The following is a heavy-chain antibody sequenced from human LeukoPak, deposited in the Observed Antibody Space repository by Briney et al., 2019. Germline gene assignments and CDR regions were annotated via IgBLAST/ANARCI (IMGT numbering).Heavy chain of an antibody. Sequence: ASVKVSCKASGYTFSSYGISWVRQAPGQGLEWMGGIIPIFGTANYAQKFQGRVTITADESTSTAYMELSSLRSEDTAVYYCARGSSSYTYYFDYWGQGTLVTVSS. D-gene: IGHD3-16*01. J-gene: IGHJ4*02. CDR1: GYTFSSYG. CDR3: ARGSSSYTYYFDY. V-gene: IGHV1-69*13. CDR2: IIPIFGTA.